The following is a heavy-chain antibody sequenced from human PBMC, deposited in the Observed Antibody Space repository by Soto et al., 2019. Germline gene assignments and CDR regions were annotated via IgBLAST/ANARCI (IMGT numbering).Heavy chain of an antibody. D-gene: IGHD3-16*01. V-gene: IGHV3-11*01. CDR1: GFTFSDYY. Sequence: QVHLEESGGGLVKPGGSLRLSCRASGFTFSDYYMSWIRQAPGKGLEWVADISNSGRITHHADSVEGRFTIYRDNAKDSLFLQLNNLRPEDSAIYYCARDHGGGGLTPEYWGQGTLVTVSS. CDR2: ISNSGRIT. CDR3: ARDHGGGGLTPEY. J-gene: IGHJ4*02.